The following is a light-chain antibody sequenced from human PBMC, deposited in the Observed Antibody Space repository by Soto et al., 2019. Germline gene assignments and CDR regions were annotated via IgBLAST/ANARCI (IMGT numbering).Light chain of an antibody. V-gene: IGLV2-14*01. CDR1: RSDVGGYNY. J-gene: IGLJ1*01. Sequence: QSALTQPASVSGSPGQSITISCTGTRSDVGGYNYVSWYQQHPGKAPKLMIYEVSNRPSGVSNRFYGSKSGNTASLTISGLQAEDEADYYCSSYTSSSTYVLGTGTKLTVL. CDR3: SSYTSSSTYV. CDR2: EVS.